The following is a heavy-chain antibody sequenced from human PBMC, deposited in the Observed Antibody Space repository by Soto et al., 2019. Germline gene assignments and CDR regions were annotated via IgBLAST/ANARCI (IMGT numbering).Heavy chain of an antibody. CDR3: ARDSHMDV. Sequence: PGGSLRLSCAASGFTFSSYAMSWVRQAPGKGLEWVSAISGSGASTYYADSVKGRFTISRDNAKNSLYLQMNSLRAEDTAVYYCARDSHMDVWGQGTTVTVSS. CDR2: ISGSGAST. CDR1: GFTFSSYA. V-gene: IGHV3-23*01. J-gene: IGHJ6*02.